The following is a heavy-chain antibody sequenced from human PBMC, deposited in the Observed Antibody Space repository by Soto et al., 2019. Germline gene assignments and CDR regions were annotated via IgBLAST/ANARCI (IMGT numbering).Heavy chain of an antibody. CDR3: ARDWCWGSGSYYWAFDI. CDR2: INPSGGST. CDR1: GYTFTSYY. J-gene: IGHJ3*02. V-gene: IGHV1-46*01. D-gene: IGHD3-10*01. Sequence: ASVKVSCKASGYTFTSYYMHWVRQAPGQGLEWMGIINPSGGSTSYAQKFQGRVTMTRDTSTSTVYMELSSLRSEDTAVYYCARDWCWGSGSYYWAFDIWGQGTLVTVSS.